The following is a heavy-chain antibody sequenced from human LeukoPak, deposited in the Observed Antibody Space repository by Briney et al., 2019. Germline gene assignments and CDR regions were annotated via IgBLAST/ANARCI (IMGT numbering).Heavy chain of an antibody. V-gene: IGHV4-30-4*01. CDR2: TFYRGST. D-gene: IGHD3-10*01. Sequence: PSETLSLTCTVSGGSISSDDYYWSWIRQSPGKGLEWIGYTFYRGSTYYNPSLKSRITISVDTSKKQFSLKLSSVTAADTAVYYCARWARGSGNAFDIWGQGTTVTVSS. J-gene: IGHJ3*02. CDR1: GGSISSDDYY. CDR3: ARWARGSGNAFDI.